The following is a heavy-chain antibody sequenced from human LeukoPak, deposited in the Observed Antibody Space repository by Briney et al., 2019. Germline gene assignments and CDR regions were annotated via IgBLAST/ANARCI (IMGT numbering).Heavy chain of an antibody. CDR3: TRTYSGSYCDY. V-gene: IGHV3-73*01. Sequence: GGSPRLSCAASGLTFSGSAMHWVRQASGKGLEWVGRIRSKANNYATAYAASLKDRFTISRDDSKNTAYLQMNSLKAEDTAVYYCTRTYSGSYCDYWGQGTLVTVSS. D-gene: IGHD1-26*01. CDR2: IRSKANNYAT. CDR1: GLTFSGSA. J-gene: IGHJ4*02.